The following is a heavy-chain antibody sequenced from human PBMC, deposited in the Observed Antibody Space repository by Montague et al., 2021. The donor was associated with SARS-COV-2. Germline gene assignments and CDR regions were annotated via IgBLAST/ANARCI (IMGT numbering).Heavy chain of an antibody. Sequence: SETLSLTCTVSGGSITGYYWSWLRRSPGKGLEWIAYIYDGGAVNYNPSLGSRVTISTDTSKNQLSLKVNSVTAADTAVYYCVRGHPYGGPPGDYDIWGQGTVVTVSS. V-gene: IGHV4-59*01. CDR1: GGSITGYY. D-gene: IGHD4-23*01. CDR2: IYDGGAV. CDR3: VRGHPYGGPPGDYDI. J-gene: IGHJ3*02.